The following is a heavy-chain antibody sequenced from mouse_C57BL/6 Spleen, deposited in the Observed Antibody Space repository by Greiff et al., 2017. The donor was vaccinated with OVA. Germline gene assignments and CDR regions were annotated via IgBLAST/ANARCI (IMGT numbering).Heavy chain of an antibody. V-gene: IGHV2-5*01. Sequence: QVQLKESGPGLVQPSQSLSITCTVSGFSFTRYGVHWVRQSPGKGLEWLGVIWRGGSTDYNAAFMSRLSITKDNSKSQVFFKMNSLQADDTAIYYCAKTGTSWYFDVWGTGTTVTVSS. CDR3: AKTGTSWYFDV. D-gene: IGHD4-1*01. CDR1: GFSFTRYG. J-gene: IGHJ1*03. CDR2: IWRGGST.